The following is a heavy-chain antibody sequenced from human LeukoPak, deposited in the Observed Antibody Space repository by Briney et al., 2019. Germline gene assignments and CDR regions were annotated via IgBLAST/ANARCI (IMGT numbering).Heavy chain of an antibody. Sequence: GGSLRLSCAASGFTFSSYAMSWVRQAPGKGLEWVSAISGSGGSTYYADSVKGRFTISRDNAKNSLYLQMNSLRAGDTAVYYCASGRRWGEFGFDYWGQGTLVTVSS. J-gene: IGHJ4*02. CDR1: GFTFSSYA. D-gene: IGHD5-24*01. CDR3: ASGRRWGEFGFDY. CDR2: ISGSGGST. V-gene: IGHV3-23*01.